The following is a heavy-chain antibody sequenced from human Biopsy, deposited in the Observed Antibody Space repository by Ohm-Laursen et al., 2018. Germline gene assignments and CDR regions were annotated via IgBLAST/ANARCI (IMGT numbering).Heavy chain of an antibody. CDR3: TPFQYYDSWGGYPPFDH. Sequence: SSVKVSCKASGGTFSNYAISWVRQAPGEGLEWMGGIIAVSGLVNYAPKFQGRVSITADKSTTTAYMELSNLKSEDTAVYCATPFQYYDSWGGYPPFDHWGQGTLVTVSS. J-gene: IGHJ4*02. V-gene: IGHV1-69*17. CDR1: GGTFSNYA. D-gene: IGHD3-3*01. CDR2: IIAVSGLV.